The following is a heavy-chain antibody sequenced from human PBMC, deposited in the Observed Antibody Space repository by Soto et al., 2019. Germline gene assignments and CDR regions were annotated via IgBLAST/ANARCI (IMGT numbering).Heavy chain of an antibody. D-gene: IGHD1-7*01. Sequence: PSETLSLTCAVSGYSISSGYYWGWIRQPPGKGLEWIGSIYHSGSTYYNPSLKSRVTISVDTSKNQSSLKLSSVTAADTAVYYCERGLRGMNGTTLFDYWGQGTLVTVSS. V-gene: IGHV4-38-2*01. CDR2: IYHSGST. CDR1: GYSISSGYY. J-gene: IGHJ4*02. CDR3: ERGLRGMNGTTLFDY.